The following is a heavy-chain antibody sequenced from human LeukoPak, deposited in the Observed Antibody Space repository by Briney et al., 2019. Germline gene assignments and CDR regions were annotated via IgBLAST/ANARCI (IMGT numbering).Heavy chain of an antibody. J-gene: IGHJ3*02. V-gene: IGHV3-30*01. CDR2: ISYDGSNK. D-gene: IGHD3-22*01. CDR3: ARPHDSSGYYDDAFDI. CDR1: GFTFSSYA. Sequence: GGSLRLSCAASGFTFSSYAMHWVRQAPGKGLEWVADISYDGSNKYYADSVKGRFTISRDNSKNTLYLQMNSLRAEDTAVYYCARPHDSSGYYDDAFDIWGQGTMVTVSS.